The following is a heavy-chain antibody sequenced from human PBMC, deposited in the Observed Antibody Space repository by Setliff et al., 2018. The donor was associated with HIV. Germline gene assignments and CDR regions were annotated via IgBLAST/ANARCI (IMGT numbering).Heavy chain of an antibody. D-gene: IGHD2-15*01. CDR1: GGSFSGYY. Sequence: SETLSLTCAVYGGSFSGYYWSWIRQPPGKGLEWIGEIHYSGSTNYNPSLKSRVTISVDTSKNQFSLKLNSVTAADTAVYYCARGFCSGGTCFDYWGQGTLVTVSS. J-gene: IGHJ4*02. CDR3: ARGFCSGGTCFDY. V-gene: IGHV4-34*01. CDR2: IHYSGST.